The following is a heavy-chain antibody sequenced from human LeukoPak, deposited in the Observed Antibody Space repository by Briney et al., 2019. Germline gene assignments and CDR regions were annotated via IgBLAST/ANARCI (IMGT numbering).Heavy chain of an antibody. CDR2: IKQDGSEK. Sequence: GGSLRLSCAASGFTFRRNWMSWVRQAPGKGLEWVANIKQDGSEKYYVDSVKGRFTISRDNAKNSLYLQMNSLRAEDTAVYYCARDRYYCTNGVCSNPFDYWGQGTLVTVSS. CDR3: ARDRYYCTNGVCSNPFDY. V-gene: IGHV3-7*01. CDR1: GFTFRRNW. D-gene: IGHD2-8*01. J-gene: IGHJ4*02.